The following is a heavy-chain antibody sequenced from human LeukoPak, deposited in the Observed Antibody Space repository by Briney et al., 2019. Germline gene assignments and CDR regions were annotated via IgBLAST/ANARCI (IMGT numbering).Heavy chain of an antibody. J-gene: IGHJ4*02. V-gene: IGHV3-30-3*01. D-gene: IGHD4-17*01. Sequence: GRSLRLSCVASGFTFRSHAMHWVRQAPGEGLEWVIVVSSDGTNKYYADSVKGRFTVSRDNSKNTLYLQMNSLRDKDTAVYYCARDRYYGDHTQVDYWGQGTLVTVSS. CDR3: ARDRYYGDHTQVDY. CDR2: VSSDGTNK. CDR1: GFTFRSHA.